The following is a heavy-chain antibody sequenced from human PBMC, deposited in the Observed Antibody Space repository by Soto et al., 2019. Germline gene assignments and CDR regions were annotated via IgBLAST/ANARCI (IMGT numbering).Heavy chain of an antibody. J-gene: IGHJ6*02. CDR2: ISVAGYP. CDR1: GFTFRNYD. CDR3: ARTDRDFYGLDV. V-gene: IGHV3-13*05. Sequence: EVQLVESGGGLVQPGGSLRLSCEASGFTFRNYDMHWVRQGTGKGLEWVSGISVAGYPDYADSVEGRFTISRENAQNSFVLQMNSLRVGDTAVYYCARTDRDFYGLDVWGQGTTVIVSS.